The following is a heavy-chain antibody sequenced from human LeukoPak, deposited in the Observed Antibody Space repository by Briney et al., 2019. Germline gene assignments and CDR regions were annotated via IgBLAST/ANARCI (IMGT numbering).Heavy chain of an antibody. CDR1: GFTFRSYS. D-gene: IGHD1-26*01. Sequence: GGSLRLSCAASGFTFRSYSMHWVRPAPGKGLEGVANINQDGSEKYYVDSVKGRFTISRDNAKSSLYLQMNRLRAEDTAVYYCARDQVGPEDWGQGTLVTVSS. CDR2: INQDGSEK. V-gene: IGHV3-7*01. CDR3: ARDQVGPED. J-gene: IGHJ4*02.